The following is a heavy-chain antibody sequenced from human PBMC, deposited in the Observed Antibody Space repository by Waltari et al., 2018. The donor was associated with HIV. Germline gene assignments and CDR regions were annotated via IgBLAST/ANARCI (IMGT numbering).Heavy chain of an antibody. CDR3: TTGAEDLWRVY. Sequence: EVQLVESGGGLVKPGGSLRLSCAASGFIFSNAWMSWVRQAPVKGLEGVGRIKSKSDGGTKDYAAPVKGRCTISRDDSKNTLYLQMNTLKSEDTAVYYCTTGAEDLWRVYWGQGNLVTVSS. J-gene: IGHJ4*02. V-gene: IGHV3-15*01. CDR2: IKSKSDGGTK. D-gene: IGHD3-10*01. CDR1: GFIFSNAW.